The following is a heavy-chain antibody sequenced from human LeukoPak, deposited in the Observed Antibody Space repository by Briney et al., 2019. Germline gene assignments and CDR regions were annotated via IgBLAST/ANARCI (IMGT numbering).Heavy chain of an antibody. J-gene: IGHJ4*02. Sequence: GASVKVSCKASGYTFTGYYMHWVRQAPGQGLEWMGWINPNSGGTNYAQKFQGRVTMTRDTSISTAYMELSRLRSDDTAVYYCARGITGTTETLQLASDYWGQGTLVTVSS. CDR2: INPNSGGT. CDR3: ARGITGTTETLQLASDY. V-gene: IGHV1-2*02. D-gene: IGHD1-14*01. CDR1: GYTFTGYY.